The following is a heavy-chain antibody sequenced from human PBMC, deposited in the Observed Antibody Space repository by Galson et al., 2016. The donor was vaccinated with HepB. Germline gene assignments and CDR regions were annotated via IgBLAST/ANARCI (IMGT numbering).Heavy chain of an antibody. CDR1: GFIFSNYD. J-gene: IGHJ5*02. V-gene: IGHV3-13*01. CDR2: IDIAGDT. D-gene: IGHD1-14*01. Sequence: SLRLSCAASGFIFSNYDMHWVRQVAGKGLEWVSCIDIAGDTYYPDSVKGRFTISRDNAKNSLYLQMNSLRDEDTAIYFCARDGNHGYDMDPWGQGTLVTVSS. CDR3: ARDGNHGYDMDP.